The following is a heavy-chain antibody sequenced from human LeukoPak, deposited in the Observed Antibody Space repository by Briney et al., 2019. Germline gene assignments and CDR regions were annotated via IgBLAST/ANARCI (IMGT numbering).Heavy chain of an antibody. Sequence: GGSLRLSCAASGFTFSSYSMNWVRQAPGKGLEGVSSISSSSSYIYYADSVKGRFTISRDNAKNSLYLQMNSLRAEDTAVYYCARDGGSSGYPDYWGQGTLVTVSS. V-gene: IGHV3-21*01. J-gene: IGHJ4*02. CDR2: ISSSSSYI. CDR1: GFTFSSYS. CDR3: ARDGGSSGYPDY. D-gene: IGHD3-22*01.